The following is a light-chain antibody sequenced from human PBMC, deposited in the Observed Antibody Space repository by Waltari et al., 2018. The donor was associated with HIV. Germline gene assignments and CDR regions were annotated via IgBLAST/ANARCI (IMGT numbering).Light chain of an antibody. Sequence: QSALTQPASVSGSPGKSITIPCIGSRSDIGAYNFVSWYQQRPGKAPKLMIYEVSDRPSGSSNRFSGSKSGITASLTISGLQADDEADYYCASYTRSGILLFGGGTRLTVL. CDR2: EVS. J-gene: IGLJ2*01. CDR1: RSDIGAYNF. CDR3: ASYTRSGILL. V-gene: IGLV2-14*01.